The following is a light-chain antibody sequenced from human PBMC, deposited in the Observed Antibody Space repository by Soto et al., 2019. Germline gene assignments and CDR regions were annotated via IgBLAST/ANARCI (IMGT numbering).Light chain of an antibody. V-gene: IGKV3-11*01. CDR3: QQRPNWPLT. CDR1: QSISSH. J-gene: IGKJ4*01. Sequence: EIVLTQSPATLSLSPGERATLSCRASQSISSHLAWYQQKPGQAPRLLMYDVSNRATGTPARFSGSGSGTDFTLTISSLEPEDFAVYYCQQRPNWPLTFGGGTKVEIK. CDR2: DVS.